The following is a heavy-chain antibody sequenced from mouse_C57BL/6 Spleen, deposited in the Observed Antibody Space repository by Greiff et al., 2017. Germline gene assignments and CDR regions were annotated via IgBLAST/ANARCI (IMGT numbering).Heavy chain of an antibody. V-gene: IGHV1-69*01. D-gene: IGHD2-3*01. CDR1: GYTFTSYW. CDR2: IDPSDSYT. CDR3: ARGWLLPYYAMDY. Sequence: QVQLQQSGAELVMPGASVKLSCKASGYTFTSYWMHWVKQRPGQGLEWIGEIDPSDSYTNYNQKFKGKSTLTVDKSSSTAYMQLSSLTSEDSAVYYCARGWLLPYYAMDYWGQGTSVTVSS. J-gene: IGHJ4*01.